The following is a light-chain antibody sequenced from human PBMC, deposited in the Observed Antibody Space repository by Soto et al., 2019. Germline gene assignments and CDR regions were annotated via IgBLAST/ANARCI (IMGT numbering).Light chain of an antibody. Sequence: EIVMTPSPATLAVSPGERATLSVSASQSVGSNLAWYQKKRGQAPRLLIYAASSRATGSPDRFSGGGSGTDFTLTISRLQTEDFEVYYCQQYGYSTITFGQGTRLEIK. V-gene: IGKV3D-15*01. CDR1: QSVGSN. J-gene: IGKJ5*01. CDR2: AAS. CDR3: QQYGYSTIT.